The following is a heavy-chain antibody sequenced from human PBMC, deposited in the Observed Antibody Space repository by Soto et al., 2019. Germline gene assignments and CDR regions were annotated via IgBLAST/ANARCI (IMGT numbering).Heavy chain of an antibody. J-gene: IGHJ4*02. Sequence: ASVKVSCKTSGYTFSNYGITWVRQAPGQGLEWMAWISTYNGNTNYAQKVQGRVTMTTDTSTSTAYMELRSLRSDDTAVYYCARASSRLYCGGDCYSFDYWGQGTLVTVSS. D-gene: IGHD2-21*02. CDR1: GYTFSNYG. CDR3: ARASSRLYCGGDCYSFDY. CDR2: ISTYNGNT. V-gene: IGHV1-18*01.